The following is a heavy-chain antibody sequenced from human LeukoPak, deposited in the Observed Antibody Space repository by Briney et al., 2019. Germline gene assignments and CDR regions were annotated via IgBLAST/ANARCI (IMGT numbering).Heavy chain of an antibody. J-gene: IGHJ4*02. D-gene: IGHD3-10*01. CDR1: GGSFRGYY. Sequence: SEALSLTCACCGGSFRGYYWSWLRQPPGKGLEWIGEINHSGSTNYNPSLKSRVTISVDTSKNQFSLKLSSVPAADSAVYYCARAPSGGYYFDYWGQGTLVTVSS. V-gene: IGHV4-34*01. CDR2: INHSGST. CDR3: ARAPSGGYYFDY.